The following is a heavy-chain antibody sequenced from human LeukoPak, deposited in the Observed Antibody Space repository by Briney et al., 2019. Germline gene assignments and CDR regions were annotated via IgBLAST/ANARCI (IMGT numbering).Heavy chain of an antibody. J-gene: IGHJ6*02. V-gene: IGHV1-18*01. CDR1: GYTFTSYG. Sequence: ASVKVSCKASGYTFTSYGISWVRQAPRQGLDWMGWINSYNGKTNYAQKHQGRVTMTTETSTSTAYMELRSLRSDDKAVNYCARDRITTVTTRRYYYYGMDVWGQGTTVTVSS. CDR3: ARDRITTVTTRRYYYYGMDV. CDR2: INSYNGKT. D-gene: IGHD4-11*01.